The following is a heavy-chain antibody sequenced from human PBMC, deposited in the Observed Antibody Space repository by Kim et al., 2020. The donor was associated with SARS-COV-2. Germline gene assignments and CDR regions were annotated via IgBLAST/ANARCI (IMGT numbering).Heavy chain of an antibody. V-gene: IGHV3-23*01. CDR3: VKTNSFDF. CDR1: GFTFTNFP. CDR2: ISENGDHS. Sequence: GGSLRLSCAASGFTFTNFPLSWVRQAPRKGLEWVSTISENGDHSFYADSVKGRFTISRDNSKNMVYLQMNSLRAEDTAIYYCVKTNSFDFGGQGTLVTVSS. J-gene: IGHJ4*02.